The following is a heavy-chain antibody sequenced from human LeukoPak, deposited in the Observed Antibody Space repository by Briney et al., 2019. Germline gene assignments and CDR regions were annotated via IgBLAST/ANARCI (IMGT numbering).Heavy chain of an antibody. CDR3: ARDQLDSSSWYFDWFDP. CDR2: ISSSSSYI. Sequence: GGSLRLSCAASGFTFSSYSMNWVRQAPGKGLEWVSSISSSSSYIYYADSVKGRFTISRGNAKNSLYLQMNSLRAEDTAVYYCARDQLDSSSWYFDWFDPWGQGTLVTVSS. V-gene: IGHV3-21*01. CDR1: GFTFSSYS. D-gene: IGHD6-13*01. J-gene: IGHJ5*02.